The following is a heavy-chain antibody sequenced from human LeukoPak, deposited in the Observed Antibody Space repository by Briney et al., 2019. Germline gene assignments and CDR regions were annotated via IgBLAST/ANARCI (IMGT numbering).Heavy chain of an antibody. CDR1: GYTLTELS. J-gene: IGHJ4*02. V-gene: IGHV1-24*01. D-gene: IGHD1-26*01. CDR2: FDPEDGET. Sequence: GASVKVSCKVSGYTLTELSMHWVRQAPGKGLEWMGGFDPEDGETTYAQKFQGRVTMTEDTSTDTAYMELSSLRSEGTAVYYCATDLLLAPLGAKPGLWGQGTLVTVSS. CDR3: ATDLLLAPLGAKPGL.